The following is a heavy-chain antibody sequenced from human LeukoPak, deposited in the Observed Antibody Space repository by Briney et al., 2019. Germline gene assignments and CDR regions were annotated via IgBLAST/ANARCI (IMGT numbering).Heavy chain of an antibody. D-gene: IGHD1-26*01. Sequence: GASLKISCKGSGYSFTSYWNAWGRQMPGKGLEWMGIIYPDDSDTTYNPSFQGQVTISADKSISTAYLQWSSLKASDTAMYYCARRSGNYYGVDYWGQGTLVTVSS. V-gene: IGHV5-51*01. CDR2: IYPDDSDT. CDR3: ARRSGNYYGVDY. CDR1: GYSFTSYW. J-gene: IGHJ4*02.